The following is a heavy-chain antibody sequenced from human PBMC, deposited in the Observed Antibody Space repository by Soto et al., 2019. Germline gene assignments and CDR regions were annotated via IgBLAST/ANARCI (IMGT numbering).Heavy chain of an antibody. CDR2: ISGSGGST. D-gene: IGHD6-19*01. CDR3: AKRRLSGIAVAPNWFDP. V-gene: IGHV3-23*01. J-gene: IGHJ5*02. Sequence: GGSLRLSCAASGFTFSSYAMSWVRQAPGKGLEWVSAISGSGGSTYYADSVKGRFTISRDNSKNTLYLQMNSLRAEDTAVYYCAKRRLSGIAVAPNWFDPWGQGTLVTV. CDR1: GFTFSSYA.